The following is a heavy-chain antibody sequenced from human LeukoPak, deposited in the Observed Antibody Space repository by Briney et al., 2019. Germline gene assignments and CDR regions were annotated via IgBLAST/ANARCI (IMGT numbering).Heavy chain of an antibody. CDR2: INPNSGGT. CDR3: ARDTPKYQLPDGSLYYHYGMDV. D-gene: IGHD2-2*01. CDR1: GYTFTGYY. Sequence: GASVEVSCKASGYTFTGYYMHWVRQAPGQGLEWMGWINPNSGGTSYAQKFQGRVTMTRDTSISTAYMELSRLRSDDTAVYYCARDTPKYQLPDGSLYYHYGMDVWGQGTTVTVSS. V-gene: IGHV1-2*02. J-gene: IGHJ6*02.